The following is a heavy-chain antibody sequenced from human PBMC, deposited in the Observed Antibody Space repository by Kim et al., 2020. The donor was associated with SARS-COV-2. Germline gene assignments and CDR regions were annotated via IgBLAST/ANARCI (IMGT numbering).Heavy chain of an antibody. Sequence: ASVKVSCKASGYTFTSYYMHWVRQAPGQGLEWMGIINPSGGSTSYAQKFQGRVTMTRDTSTSTVYMELSSLSSEDTAVYYCAREGGDIVATTKWEQLESWFDPWGQGTLVTVSS. CDR1: GYTFTSYY. CDR2: INPSGGST. CDR3: AREGGDIVATTKWEQLESWFDP. D-gene: IGHD5-12*01. V-gene: IGHV1-46*01. J-gene: IGHJ5*02.